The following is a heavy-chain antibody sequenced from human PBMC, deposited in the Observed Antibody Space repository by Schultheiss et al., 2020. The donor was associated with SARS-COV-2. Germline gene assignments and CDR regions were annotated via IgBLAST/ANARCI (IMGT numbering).Heavy chain of an antibody. CDR2: IWYDGSNK. CDR1: GFTFSSYG. CDR3: ARGGGWFGELPRGWFDP. J-gene: IGHJ5*02. D-gene: IGHD3-10*01. Sequence: GGSLRLSCAASGFTFSSYGMHWVRQAPGKGLEWVAVIWYDGSNKYYADSVKGRFTISRDNSKNTLYLQMNRLRAEDMGIYYCARGGGWFGELPRGWFDPWGQGTLVTVSS. V-gene: IGHV3-33*01.